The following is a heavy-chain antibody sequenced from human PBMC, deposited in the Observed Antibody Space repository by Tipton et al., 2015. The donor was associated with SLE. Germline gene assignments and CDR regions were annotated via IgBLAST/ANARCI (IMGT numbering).Heavy chain of an antibody. CDR2: ISYSGST. J-gene: IGHJ6*02. CDR3: AMRVVSLYYYGMDV. V-gene: IGHV4-39*01. D-gene: IGHD3-3*01. Sequence: LRLSCTVSGDSISSSGYYWAWIRQPPGKGLEWIGSISYSGSTYYNPSLKSRVTMTTDTSTSTAYMELRSLRSDDTAVYYCAMRVVSLYYYGMDVWGQGTTVTVSS. CDR1: GDSISSSGYY.